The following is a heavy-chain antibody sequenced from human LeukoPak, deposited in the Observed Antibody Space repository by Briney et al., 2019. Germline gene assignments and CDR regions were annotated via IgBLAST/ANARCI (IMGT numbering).Heavy chain of an antibody. V-gene: IGHV1-2*02. Sequence: ASVRVSCKASGYTFTGYYIHWVRQAPGQGLEWMGWINPNSGGTNYAQNLQGRVTMTRDTSISTAYMELSRLESDDTAVYYRARESTFDIWGQGTMVTVSS. J-gene: IGHJ3*02. CDR1: GYTFTGYY. CDR3: ARESTFDI. CDR2: INPNSGGT.